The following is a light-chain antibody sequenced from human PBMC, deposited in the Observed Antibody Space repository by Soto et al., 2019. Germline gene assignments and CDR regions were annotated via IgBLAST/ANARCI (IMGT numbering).Light chain of an antibody. CDR2: DVS. CDR1: RSDVGGYNY. V-gene: IGLV2-11*01. Sequence: QSALTHPRSVSGSPGQSVTVSCTGSRSDVGGYNYVSWYQQHPGKAPKLMIYDVSKRPSGVPDRFSGSKSGNTASLTISGLQAEDEADYYCCSYAGSYTFPYVFGTGTKVTVL. CDR3: CSYAGSYTFPYV. J-gene: IGLJ1*01.